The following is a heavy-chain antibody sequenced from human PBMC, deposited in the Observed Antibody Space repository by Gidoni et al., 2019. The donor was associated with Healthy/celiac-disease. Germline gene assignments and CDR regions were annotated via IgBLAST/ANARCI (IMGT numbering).Heavy chain of an antibody. J-gene: IGHJ4*02. CDR1: GFTFRSYA. V-gene: IGHV3-30*04. CDR3: AREYCSGGSCYFDY. Sequence: QLQLVESGGGVVQPGRSLRLSCAASGFTFRSYAMHWVRQAPGKGLEWVAVISYDGSNKYYADSVKGRFTISRDNSKNTLYLKMNSLRAEDTAVYYCAREYCSGGSCYFDYWGQGTLVTVSS. CDR2: ISYDGSNK. D-gene: IGHD2-15*01.